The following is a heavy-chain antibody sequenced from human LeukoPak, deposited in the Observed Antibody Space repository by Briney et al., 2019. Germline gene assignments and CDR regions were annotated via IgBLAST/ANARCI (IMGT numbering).Heavy chain of an antibody. CDR2: ISYSGTT. Sequence: SETLSLTCTVSGASISSSTFFWGWIRPPPGKGLEWIASISYSGTTYYTPSLSSRLTISVDTTKNQFALRLTSVTAADTATYFCARQRVRNWFDPWGQGALVTVSS. V-gene: IGHV4-39*01. J-gene: IGHJ5*02. CDR1: GASISSSTFF. CDR3: ARQRVRNWFDP.